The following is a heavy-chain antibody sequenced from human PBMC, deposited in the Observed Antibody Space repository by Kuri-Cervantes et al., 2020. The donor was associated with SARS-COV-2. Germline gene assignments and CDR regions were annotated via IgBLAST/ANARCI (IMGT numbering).Heavy chain of an antibody. D-gene: IGHD4-17*01. J-gene: IGHJ3*02. CDR2: INTNTGNP. V-gene: IGHV7-4-1*02. CDR3: ARDLYGDYVGAFDI. CDR1: GYTFTSYA. Sequence: ASLKVSCKASGYTFTSYAMNWVRQAPGQGLEWMGWINTNTGNPTYAQGFTGRFVFSLDTSVSTAYLQISSLKAEDTAVYYCARDLYGDYVGAFDIWGQGTMVTVSS.